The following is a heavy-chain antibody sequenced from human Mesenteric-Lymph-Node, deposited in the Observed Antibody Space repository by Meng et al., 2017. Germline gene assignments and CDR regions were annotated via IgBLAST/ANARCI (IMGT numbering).Heavy chain of an antibody. D-gene: IGHD3-10*01. J-gene: IGHJ4*02. Sequence: GGSLRLSCAASGFTFSNAWMSWVRQAPGKGLEWVGRIKTKTDGGTTDYAAPVKGRFTISRDDSKNTLYLQMNSLKTEDTAVYYCTTAPQYYYGSGRGYWGQGTLVTVSS. CDR2: IKTKTDGGTT. V-gene: IGHV3-15*01. CDR3: TTAPQYYYGSGRGY. CDR1: GFTFSNAW.